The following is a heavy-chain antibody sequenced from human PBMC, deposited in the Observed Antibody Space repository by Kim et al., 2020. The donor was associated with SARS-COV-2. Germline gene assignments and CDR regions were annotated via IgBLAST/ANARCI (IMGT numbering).Heavy chain of an antibody. D-gene: IGHD3-22*01. CDR3: ARFLRDSKYYFDY. Sequence: SNPSLKSRGTISVDTSKNQFSLKLGSVTAADTAVYYCARFLRDSKYYFDYWGQGTLVTVSS. V-gene: IGHV4-59*01. J-gene: IGHJ4*02.